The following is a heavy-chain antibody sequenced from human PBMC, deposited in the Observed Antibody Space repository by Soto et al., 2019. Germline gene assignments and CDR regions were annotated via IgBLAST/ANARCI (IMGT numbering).Heavy chain of an antibody. CDR2: MNPNSGNT. Sequence: QVQLVQSGAEVKKPGASVKVSCKASGYTFTSYDINWVRQATGQGLEWMGWMNPNSGNTGYAQKFQGRVTMTRNTSISTVYMELSSLRSEDTAVYYCASGCSGGSCIYYYYYGMDVWGQGTTVTVSS. J-gene: IGHJ6*02. CDR1: GYTFTSYD. V-gene: IGHV1-8*01. D-gene: IGHD2-15*01. CDR3: ASGCSGGSCIYYYYYGMDV.